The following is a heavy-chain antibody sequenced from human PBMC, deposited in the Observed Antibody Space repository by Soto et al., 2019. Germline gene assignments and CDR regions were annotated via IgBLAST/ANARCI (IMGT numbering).Heavy chain of an antibody. CDR3: VRPLPSRRNYGLDV. CDR2: IYDNGTT. V-gene: IGHV3-53*01. CDR1: GLTVSNAY. J-gene: IGHJ6*02. Sequence: EVQLVESGGGLIQPGGSLRLSCAASGLTVSNAYMAWVRQAPGMGLEWVSVIYDNGTTYYADSVKGRFTISRDTSTNTLSLPMDSLRAEDTAVYYCVRPLPSRRNYGLDVWGQGTTVTVSS.